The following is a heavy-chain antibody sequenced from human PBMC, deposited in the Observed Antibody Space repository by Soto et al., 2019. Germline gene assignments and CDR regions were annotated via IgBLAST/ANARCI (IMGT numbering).Heavy chain of an antibody. D-gene: IGHD2-21*01. CDR2: IYWDDDK. Sequence: QITLKESGPTLVKPTQTLTLTCSFSGFSLSTRGVGVGWIRQPPGKALEWLAVIYWDDDKRYSPSLKSRLTITKDTSKNQVVLAMTNMDPVDTATYFCAHRQYCGGECSGYFQHWGQGTLVTVSS. CDR1: GFSLSTRGVG. J-gene: IGHJ1*01. V-gene: IGHV2-5*02. CDR3: AHRQYCGGECSGYFQH.